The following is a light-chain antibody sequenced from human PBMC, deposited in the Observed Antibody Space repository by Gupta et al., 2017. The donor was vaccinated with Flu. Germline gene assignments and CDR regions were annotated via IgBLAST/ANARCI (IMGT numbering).Light chain of an antibody. Sequence: QSVFTQPPSVSAAPGQKVTISCSGSSSNIGNYFVSWYQQLPGTAPKLLYYENDKLPSGIPDRFSGSTASATATPSITGLQIGDEAYYYCGTWDSGIRAGVFGGGTKLTVL. CDR2: END. CDR3: GTWDSGIRAGV. CDR1: SSNIGNYF. J-gene: IGLJ2*01. V-gene: IGLV1-51*02.